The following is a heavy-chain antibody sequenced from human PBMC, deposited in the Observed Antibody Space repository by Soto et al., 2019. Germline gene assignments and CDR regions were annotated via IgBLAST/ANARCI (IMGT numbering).Heavy chain of an antibody. V-gene: IGHV3-23*01. J-gene: IGHJ5*02. D-gene: IGHD3-9*01. Sequence: GGSLRLSCAASGFTFSSYAMSWVRQAPGKGLEWVSAISGSGGSTYYADSVKGRFTISRDNSKNTLYLQMNSLRVEDTAVYYCAKGEVGDILTGYYITWGQGTLVTVSS. CDR2: ISGSGGST. CDR3: AKGEVGDILTGYYIT. CDR1: GFTFSSYA.